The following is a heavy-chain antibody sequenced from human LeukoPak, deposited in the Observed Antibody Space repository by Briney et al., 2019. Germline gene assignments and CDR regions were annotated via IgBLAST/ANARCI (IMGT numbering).Heavy chain of an antibody. CDR2: INHSGST. J-gene: IGHJ5*02. V-gene: IGHV4-34*01. Sequence: PSETLSLTCAVYGGSFSGYYWSWIRQPPGKGLEWIGEINHSGSTNYNPSLKSRVAISVDTPKNQFSLKVRPVTAADTAVYYCARDTVTFDPWGQGTLVTVSS. CDR3: ARDTVTFDP. D-gene: IGHD4-17*01. CDR1: GGSFSGYY.